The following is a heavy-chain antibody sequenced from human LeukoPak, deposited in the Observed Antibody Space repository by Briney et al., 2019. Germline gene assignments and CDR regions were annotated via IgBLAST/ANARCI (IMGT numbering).Heavy chain of an antibody. Sequence: ASVTVSCKASGYTFTGYYMHWVRQAPGQGLEWMGWINPNSGGTNYAQKFQGRVTMTRDTSISTAYMELSRLRSDDTAVYYCARDVGEYCSSTSCYASDYWGQGTLVTVSS. D-gene: IGHD2-2*01. CDR3: ARDVGEYCSSTSCYASDY. CDR2: INPNSGGT. V-gene: IGHV1-2*02. J-gene: IGHJ4*02. CDR1: GYTFTGYY.